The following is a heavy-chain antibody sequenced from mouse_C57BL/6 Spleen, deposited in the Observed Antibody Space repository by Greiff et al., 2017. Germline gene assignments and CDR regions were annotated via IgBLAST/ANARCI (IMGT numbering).Heavy chain of an antibody. J-gene: IGHJ3*01. D-gene: IGHD3-2*02. V-gene: IGHV1-64*01. CDR3: ASGSSGYGFAY. CDR1: GYTFTSYW. CDR2: IHPNSGST. Sequence: VQLQQSGAELVKPGASVKLSCKASGYTFTSYWMHWVKQRPGQGLEWIGMIHPNSGSTNYNEKFKSKATLTVDKSSSTAYMQLSSLTSEDSAVYYCASGSSGYGFAYWGQGTLVTVSA.